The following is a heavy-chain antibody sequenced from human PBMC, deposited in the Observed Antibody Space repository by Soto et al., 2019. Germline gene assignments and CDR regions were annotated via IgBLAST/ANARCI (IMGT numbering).Heavy chain of an antibody. J-gene: IGHJ4*02. Sequence: EVQLVESGGGLVQPGGSLRLSCAASGFTFSSYWMHWVRQAPGKGLVWVSRINTDGSSTSYADSVKGRFTISRDNAKTTRYLQMISLTAEDTAVYFCARGETRHSSSSVYWGQVTLVTVAS. CDR2: INTDGSST. D-gene: IGHD6-6*01. CDR1: GFTFSSYW. CDR3: ARGETRHSSSSVY. V-gene: IGHV3-74*01.